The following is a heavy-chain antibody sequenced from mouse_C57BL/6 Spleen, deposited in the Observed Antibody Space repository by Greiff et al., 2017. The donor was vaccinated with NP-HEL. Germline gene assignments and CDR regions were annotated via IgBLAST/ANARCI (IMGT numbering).Heavy chain of an antibody. CDR2: IYPGSGST. CDR1: GYTFTSYW. V-gene: IGHV1-55*01. J-gene: IGHJ2*01. D-gene: IGHD1-1*01. CDR3: AREGITTVVATKGYFDY. Sequence: QVQLKQPGAELVKPGASVKMSCKASGYTFTSYWITWVKQRPGQGLEWIGDIYPGSGSTNYNEKFKSKATLTVDTSSSTAYMQLSSLTSEDSAVYYCAREGITTVVATKGYFDYWGQGTTLTVSS.